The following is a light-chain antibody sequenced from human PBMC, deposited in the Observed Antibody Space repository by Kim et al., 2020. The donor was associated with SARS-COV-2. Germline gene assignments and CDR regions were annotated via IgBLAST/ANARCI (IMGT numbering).Light chain of an antibody. J-gene: IGKJ5*01. CDR1: QSVSRN. CDR2: GAS. CDR3: QQYSNWPVT. Sequence: VSPGEVASRSCRASQSVSRNSAWYRQKRGQAPRLLIYGASTRATGIPDRFGGRGSGTECTLTICSLQSEDFAVYYCQQYSNWPVTFGKGTRLEI. V-gene: IGKV3-15*01.